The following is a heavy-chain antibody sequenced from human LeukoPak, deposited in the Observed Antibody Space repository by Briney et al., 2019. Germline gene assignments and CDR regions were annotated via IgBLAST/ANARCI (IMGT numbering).Heavy chain of an antibody. J-gene: IGHJ4*02. CDR3: AKDKNGYYQPQEY. V-gene: IGHV3-23*01. CDR2: LSGSGSNT. Sequence: GGSLRLSCVASGFPFSRCAMHWVRQAPGKGLELVSGLSGSGSNTYYADSEKGRFYISRDNSKNTLSLQMNSLRYEDTAVYYCAKDKNGYYQPQEYWGQGTLVTVSS. D-gene: IGHD3-22*01. CDR1: GFPFSRCA.